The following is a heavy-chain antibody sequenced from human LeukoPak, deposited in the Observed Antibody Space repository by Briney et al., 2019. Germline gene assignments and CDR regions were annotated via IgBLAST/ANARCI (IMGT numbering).Heavy chain of an antibody. CDR2: MNPNSGNT. J-gene: IGHJ3*02. D-gene: IGHD3-10*01. CDR1: GYTFTSYG. CDR3: ARGVRSFGIGVRSAFDI. Sequence: ASVKVSCKASGYTFTSYGISWVRQATGQGLEWMGWMNPNSGNTGYAQKFQGRVTITRNTSISTAYMELSSLRSEDTAVYYCARGVRSFGIGVRSAFDIWGQGTMVTVSS. V-gene: IGHV1-8*03.